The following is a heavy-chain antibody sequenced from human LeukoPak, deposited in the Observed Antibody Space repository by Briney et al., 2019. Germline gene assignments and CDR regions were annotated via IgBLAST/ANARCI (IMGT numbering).Heavy chain of an antibody. CDR1: GGSFSGYY. J-gene: IGHJ4*02. Sequence: SETLSLTCAVYGGSFSGYYWSWIRQPPGKGLEWIGEINHSGSTNYNPSLKSRVTISVDTSKNQFSLKLSSVTAADTAVYYCARAPPFDYWGQGTLSPSPQ. CDR3: ARAPPFDY. V-gene: IGHV4-34*01. CDR2: INHSGST.